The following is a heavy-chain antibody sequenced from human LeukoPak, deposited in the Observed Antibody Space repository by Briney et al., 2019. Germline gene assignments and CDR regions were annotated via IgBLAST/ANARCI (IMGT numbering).Heavy chain of an antibody. CDR3: AKDFRGMITFGGVIALDY. Sequence: GGSLRLSCAASGFTFSSYAMSWVRQAPGKGLEWVSAISGSGGSTYYADSVKGRFTISRDNSKNTLYLQMNSLRAEDTAVYYCAKDFRGMITFGGVIALDYWGQGTLVTVSS. J-gene: IGHJ4*02. CDR2: ISGSGGST. D-gene: IGHD3-16*02. CDR1: GFTFSSYA. V-gene: IGHV3-23*01.